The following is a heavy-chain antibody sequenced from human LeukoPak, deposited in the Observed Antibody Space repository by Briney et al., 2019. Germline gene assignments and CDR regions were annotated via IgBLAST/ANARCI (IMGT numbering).Heavy chain of an antibody. CDR3: ARAAYDYVWGSYRYIDYFDY. CDR2: IKQDGSEK. J-gene: IGHJ4*02. V-gene: IGHV3-7*03. Sequence: GGSLRLSCAASGFTFSSYWMSWVRQAPGKGLEWVAHIKQDGSEKYYVDSVKGRFTISRDNAKNSLYLQMNSLRAEDTAVYYCARAAYDYVWGSYRYIDYFDYWGQGTLVTVSS. D-gene: IGHD3-16*02. CDR1: GFTFSSYW.